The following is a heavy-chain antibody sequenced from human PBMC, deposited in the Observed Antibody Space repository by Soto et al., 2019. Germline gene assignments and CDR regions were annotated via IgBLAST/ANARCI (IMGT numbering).Heavy chain of an antibody. D-gene: IGHD1-26*01. CDR2: ISYDGSNK. Sequence: LRLSCAASGFTFSSYAMHWVRQAPGKGLEWVAVISYDGSNKYYADSVKGRFTISRDNSKNTLYLQMNSLRAEDTAVYYCARSWDPDYWGQGTLVTVSS. J-gene: IGHJ4*02. CDR3: ARSWDPDY. V-gene: IGHV3-30-3*01. CDR1: GFTFSSYA.